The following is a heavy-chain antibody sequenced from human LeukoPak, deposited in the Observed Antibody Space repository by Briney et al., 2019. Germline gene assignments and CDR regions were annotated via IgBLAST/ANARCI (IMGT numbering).Heavy chain of an antibody. J-gene: IGHJ4*02. V-gene: IGHV4-34*01. D-gene: IGHD3-10*01. Sequence: PSETLSLTCAVYGGSFSGYYWSWIRQPPGRGLEWIGEINHSGSTNYNPSLKSRVTISVDTSKNQFSLKLSSVTAADTAVYYCARGLAHRGYGSGSNYNKWGQGTLVTVSS. CDR3: ARGLAHRGYGSGSNYNK. CDR2: INHSGST. CDR1: GGSFSGYY.